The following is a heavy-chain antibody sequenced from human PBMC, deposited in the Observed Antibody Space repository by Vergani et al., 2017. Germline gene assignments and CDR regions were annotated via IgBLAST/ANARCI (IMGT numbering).Heavy chain of an antibody. Sequence: EVQLLESGGRLVQPGGSLRLSCAASGFTFSSYAMSWVRQAPGKGLEWVSTISGSGGSTYYADSVKGRFTISRDNSKNTLYLQMNSLSAEDPARYYCAKAGSSWYPLYYFDYWGQGTLVTVSS. CDR2: ISGSGGST. D-gene: IGHD6-13*01. V-gene: IGHV3-23*01. CDR3: AKAGSSWYPLYYFDY. CDR1: GFTFSSYA. J-gene: IGHJ4*02.